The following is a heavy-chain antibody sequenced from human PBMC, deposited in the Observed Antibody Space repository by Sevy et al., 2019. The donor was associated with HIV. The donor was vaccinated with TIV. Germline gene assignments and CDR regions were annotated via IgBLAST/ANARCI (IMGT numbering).Heavy chain of an antibody. D-gene: IGHD3-10*01. V-gene: IGHV3-23*01. J-gene: IGHJ4*02. Sequence: GGSLRLSCAASGFTFSNYAMNWVRQAPGKGLEWVSTKRGSGGSTYNADSVKGRFTISRDNSKNTLYLQMNSLRVEDTDVYYCASDTYDYGSGSYSFPYFDYWGQGTRVTVSS. CDR2: KRGSGGST. CDR3: ASDTYDYGSGSYSFPYFDY. CDR1: GFTFSNYA.